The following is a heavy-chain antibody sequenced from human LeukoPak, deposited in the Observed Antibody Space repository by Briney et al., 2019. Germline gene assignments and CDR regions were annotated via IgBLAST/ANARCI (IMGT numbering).Heavy chain of an antibody. V-gene: IGHV3-9*01. Sequence: PGGSLRLSCAASGFTFDDYAMHWVRQAPGRGLEWVSGISWNSDTIGYADSVKGRFTISRDNAKNSLYLQMNSLRAEDTALYYCAKGVNFGAFDIWGQGTMVTVSS. J-gene: IGHJ3*02. CDR1: GFTFDDYA. CDR2: ISWNSDTI. CDR3: AKGVNFGAFDI. D-gene: IGHD1-7*01.